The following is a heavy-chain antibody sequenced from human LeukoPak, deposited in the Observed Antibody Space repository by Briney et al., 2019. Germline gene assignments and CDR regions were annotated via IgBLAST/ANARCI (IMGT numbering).Heavy chain of an antibody. Sequence: SETLSLTCTVSGGSIRSYYWSWIRQPPGKGLEWIGYLYYSGSTNYNPSLKSRVTISVDTSKNQFSLKLSSMTAADTAVYYCTSGSYSFYYMDVWGKGTTVTVSS. CDR1: GGSIRSYY. V-gene: IGHV4-59*01. J-gene: IGHJ6*03. CDR3: TSGSYSFYYMDV. CDR2: LYYSGST. D-gene: IGHD1-26*01.